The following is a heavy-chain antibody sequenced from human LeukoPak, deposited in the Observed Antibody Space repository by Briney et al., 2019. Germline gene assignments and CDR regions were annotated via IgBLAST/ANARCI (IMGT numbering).Heavy chain of an antibody. D-gene: IGHD3-10*01. Sequence: SVKVSCKASGGTFSSYTISWVGQAPGQGEEWRGGIIPILCIANYAQKFQGRVTITADKSTSTAYMELSSLRSEDTAVYYCAPSITMVRGVIIGDDYWGQGTLVTVSS. CDR3: APSITMVRGVIIGDDY. CDR1: GGTFSSYT. V-gene: IGHV1-69*10. CDR2: IIPILCIA. J-gene: IGHJ4*02.